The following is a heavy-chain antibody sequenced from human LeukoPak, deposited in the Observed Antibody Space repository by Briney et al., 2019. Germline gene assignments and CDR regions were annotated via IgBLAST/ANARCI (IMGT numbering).Heavy chain of an antibody. Sequence: VASAKVSCKAFGYTFTDYDFIWVRQASGQGLEWMGFMNPNDSRTAYARNFQGRVTMTRDTSISTAFMELHSLTSDDTAVYYCATGLNTPNDFWGQGTLVIVSS. CDR2: MNPNDSRT. J-gene: IGHJ4*02. D-gene: IGHD5-18*01. V-gene: IGHV1-8*01. CDR1: GYTFTDYD. CDR3: ATGLNTPNDF.